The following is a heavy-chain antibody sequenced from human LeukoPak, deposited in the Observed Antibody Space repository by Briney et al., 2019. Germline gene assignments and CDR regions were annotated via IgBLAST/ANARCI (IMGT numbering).Heavy chain of an antibody. V-gene: IGHV3-23*01. Sequence: GGSLRLSCAVSGLTFSSSAVRWARHPPGEGLEWVSSISGSGGSTSCADSVEGRFTISRHNPKNSLYLQMRTLRAEHRAVFCSARDRDLWSSYDRNAGTDVWGQGTTVTVSS. D-gene: IGHD3-3*01. CDR1: GLTFSSSA. CDR2: ISGSGGST. CDR3: ARDRDLWSSYDRNAGTDV. J-gene: IGHJ6*02.